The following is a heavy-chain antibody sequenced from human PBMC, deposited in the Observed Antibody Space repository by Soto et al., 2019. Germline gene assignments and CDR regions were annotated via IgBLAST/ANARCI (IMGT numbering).Heavy chain of an antibody. Sequence: GGSLRLSCEASGFTFSNDWMTWVRQASGKGLEWVAYISQDGNSKYYVDSAKGRFTISRDNAKSSLYLQMNSLRAEDTAVYYCARDLGYFRYDSWGQGTLVTVSS. CDR2: ISQDGNSK. D-gene: IGHD3-22*01. CDR1: GFTFSNDW. CDR3: ARDLGYFRYDS. V-gene: IGHV3-7*01. J-gene: IGHJ5*01.